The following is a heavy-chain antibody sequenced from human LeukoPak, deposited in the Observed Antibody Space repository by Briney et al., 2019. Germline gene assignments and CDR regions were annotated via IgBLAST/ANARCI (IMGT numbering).Heavy chain of an antibody. D-gene: IGHD1-7*01. J-gene: IGHJ4*02. CDR3: ARDRTGTMGYFDY. Sequence: GYIYNRGPTYYNPSLKSRVTISVDTSKKQFSLNLKSVTAADTAVYYCARDRTGTMGYFDYWGQGTLVTVSS. CDR2: IYNRGPT. V-gene: IGHV4-31*02.